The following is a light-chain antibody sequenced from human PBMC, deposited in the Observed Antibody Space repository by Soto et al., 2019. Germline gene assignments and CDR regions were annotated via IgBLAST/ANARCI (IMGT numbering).Light chain of an antibody. CDR3: QQYNNWPLT. CDR2: GAS. Sequence: EMTIEQNTARLCASPEEKTTHYCRASQSVNSNLAWYQQRPGQAPRLLIYGASTRATGVPARFSGGGSGTEFTLSISSLQSEDFAVYWCQQYNNWPLTFGPGTRLEIK. CDR1: QSVNSN. V-gene: IGKV3D-15*01. J-gene: IGKJ5*01.